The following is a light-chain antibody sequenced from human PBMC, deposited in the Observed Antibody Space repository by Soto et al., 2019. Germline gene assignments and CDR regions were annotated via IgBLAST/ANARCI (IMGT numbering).Light chain of an antibody. CDR1: SRDVGASDY. CDR3: LSHSGSSKV. Sequence: QSALTQPPSASGSPGQSVAISCTGTSRDVGASDYVSWYQQHSGKAPKLLLYEVNKPPSGVPDRFSGSQSGNTASLTVSALQADGGADYCCLSHSGSSKVLGTGTKLTVL. CDR2: EVN. J-gene: IGLJ1*01. V-gene: IGLV2-8*01.